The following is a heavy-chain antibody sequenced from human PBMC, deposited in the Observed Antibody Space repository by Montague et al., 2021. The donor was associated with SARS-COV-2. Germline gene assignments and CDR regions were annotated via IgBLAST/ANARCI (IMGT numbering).Heavy chain of an antibody. CDR3: ARRRTTAGTWFFDY. D-gene: IGHD6-13*01. CDR1: GGSVSSGGFY. Sequence: TLSLTCTVSGGSVSSGGFYWTWIRQHPVRGLEWLAYIFYTGTPXYTSSLKSRLSISMDSSKNQFSLDLSSVTAADTAVYYCARRRTTAGTWFFDYWGQGTLVTVSS. CDR2: IFYTGTP. V-gene: IGHV4-31*03. J-gene: IGHJ4*02.